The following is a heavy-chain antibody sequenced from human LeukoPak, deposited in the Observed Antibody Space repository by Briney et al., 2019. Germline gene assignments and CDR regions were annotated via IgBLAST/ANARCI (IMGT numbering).Heavy chain of an antibody. Sequence: PGGSLRLSCAASGFTFDDYAMHWVRQAPGKGLEWVSLISGDGGSTYYADSVKGRFTISRDNSKNSLYLQMNSLRTEDTALYHCAKAVYGSWYYFDYWGQGTLVTVSS. CDR3: AKAVYGSWYYFDY. V-gene: IGHV3-43*02. CDR2: ISGDGGST. D-gene: IGHD1-26*01. J-gene: IGHJ4*02. CDR1: GFTFDDYA.